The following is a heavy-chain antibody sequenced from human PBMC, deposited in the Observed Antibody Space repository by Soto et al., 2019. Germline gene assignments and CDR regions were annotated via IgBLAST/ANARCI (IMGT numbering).Heavy chain of an antibody. J-gene: IGHJ5*02. D-gene: IGHD2-15*01. V-gene: IGHV1-69*06. CDR3: ARDLGGCSGGSCRYNWFDP. CDR1: GGTFSSYV. Sequence: SVKVSCKASGGTFSSYVISWVRQAPGQGPEWMGGIIPMYGTVNYAQKFQDRVTIIADTSMSTAYMELSSLRSEDTAVYYCARDLGGCSGGSCRYNWFDPWGQGTLVTVSS. CDR2: IIPMYGTV.